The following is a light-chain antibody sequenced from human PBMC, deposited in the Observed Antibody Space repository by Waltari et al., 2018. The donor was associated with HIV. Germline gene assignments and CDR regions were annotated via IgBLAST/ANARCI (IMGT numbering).Light chain of an antibody. CDR1: QDISNY. CDR2: DAS. J-gene: IGKJ3*01. V-gene: IGKV1-33*01. Sequence: DILMTQSPSSLSASVGDRVTITCQASQDISNYLNWYQQKPGKAPKLLIYDASNLETGVPSRFSGSGSGTDFTFTINSLQPEDIATYYCQQYDSLRFTFGPGTTVAIK. CDR3: QQYDSLRFT.